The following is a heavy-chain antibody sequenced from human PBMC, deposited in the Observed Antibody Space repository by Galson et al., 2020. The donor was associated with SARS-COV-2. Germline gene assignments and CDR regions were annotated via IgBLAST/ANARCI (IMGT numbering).Heavy chain of an antibody. V-gene: IGHV5-51*01. J-gene: IGHJ4*02. CDR2: IYPGDSDT. CDR1: GYSFISYW. CDR3: ARARHLYCSSTSCYVDYFDY. D-gene: IGHD2-2*01. Sequence: SCKGSGYSFISYWIGWVRQMPGKGLEWMGIIYPGDSDTRYSPSFQGQVTISADKSISTAYLHWSSLKASDTAMYYCARARHLYCSSTSCYVDYFDYWGQGTLVTVSS.